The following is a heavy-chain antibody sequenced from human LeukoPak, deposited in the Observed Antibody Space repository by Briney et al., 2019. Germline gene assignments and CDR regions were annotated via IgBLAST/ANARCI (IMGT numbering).Heavy chain of an antibody. CDR3: ARGGRDGYYSYHLDY. CDR2: IHHSGST. CDR1: GGSITNGYYY. Sequence: SETLSLTCTVSGGSITNGYYYWSWIRQPPGKGLEWIGYIHHSGSTFYNPSLESRVSISVDTPKNQFSLKVNSVTAADTAVYYCARGGRDGYYSYHLDYWGQGALVTVSS. J-gene: IGHJ4*02. D-gene: IGHD5-24*01. V-gene: IGHV4-30-4*08.